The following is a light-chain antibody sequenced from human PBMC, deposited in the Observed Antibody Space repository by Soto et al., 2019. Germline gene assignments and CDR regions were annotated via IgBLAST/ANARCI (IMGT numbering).Light chain of an antibody. CDR2: DVT. J-gene: IGLJ2*01. V-gene: IGLV2-23*02. Sequence: QSALTQPASVSGSPGQSITISCTGTSTDIGTYSRVSWYLQYPGKAPKLMIYDVTKRPSGVSNRFSGSRSGSTASLTIPGLQAEDEANYYCATWDGSLPGEVFGGGTKLTVL. CDR3: ATWDGSLPGEV. CDR1: STDIGTYSR.